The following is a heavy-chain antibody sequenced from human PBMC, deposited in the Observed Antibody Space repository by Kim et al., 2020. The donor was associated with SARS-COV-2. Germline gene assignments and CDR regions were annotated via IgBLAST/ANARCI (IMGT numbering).Heavy chain of an antibody. D-gene: IGHD3-9*01. J-gene: IGHJ6*02. CDR3: ARDHKTGYLGARDYYYGMDV. V-gene: IGHV3-11*06. Sequence: RFTISRDNAKNSLYLQMNSLRAEDTAVYYCARDHKTGYLGARDYYYGMDVWGQGTTVTVSS.